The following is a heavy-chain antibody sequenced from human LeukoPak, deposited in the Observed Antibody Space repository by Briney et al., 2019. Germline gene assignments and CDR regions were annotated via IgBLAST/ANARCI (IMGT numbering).Heavy chain of an antibody. V-gene: IGHV4-4*02. CDR3: ARHFAYSSSSYFDY. D-gene: IGHD6-6*01. CDR2: IYHSGST. J-gene: IGHJ4*02. Sequence: PSETLSLTCAVSGGSISSSNWWSWVRQPPGKGLEWIGEIYHSGSTNYNPSLKSRVTMFEDKSKNQFSLRLYSVTVADTAVYYCARHFAYSSSSYFDYWGQGSLVTVSS. CDR1: GGSISSSNW.